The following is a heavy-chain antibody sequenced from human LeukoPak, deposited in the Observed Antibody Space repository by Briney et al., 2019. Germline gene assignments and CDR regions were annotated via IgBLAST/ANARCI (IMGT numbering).Heavy chain of an antibody. J-gene: IGHJ3*02. CDR1: GFTFSSYS. CDR2: ISSSSSTI. Sequence: GGSLRLSCAASGFTFSSYSMNWVRQAPGKGLEWVSYISSSSSTIYYADSVKGRFTISRDNAKNSLYLQMNSLRAEDTAVYYCAREKNSSGWYDDAFDIWGQGTMVTVSS. CDR3: AREKNSSGWYDDAFDI. V-gene: IGHV3-48*01. D-gene: IGHD6-19*01.